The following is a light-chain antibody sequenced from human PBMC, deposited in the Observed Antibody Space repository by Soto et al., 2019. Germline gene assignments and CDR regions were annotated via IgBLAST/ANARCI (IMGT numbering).Light chain of an antibody. Sequence: QSALTQPRSVSGSPGQSVTISCTGTSSDVGGYNFVSWYQHHPGKAPKLIIYNVIQRPSGVPDRFSASKSDNTASLTISGLQAEDEADYYCCSYAGSYTYVFGIGTKVTVL. CDR1: SSDVGGYNF. CDR3: CSYAGSYTYV. J-gene: IGLJ1*01. CDR2: NVI. V-gene: IGLV2-11*01.